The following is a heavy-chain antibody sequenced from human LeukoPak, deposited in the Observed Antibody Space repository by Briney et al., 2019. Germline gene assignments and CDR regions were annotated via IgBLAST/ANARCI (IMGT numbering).Heavy chain of an antibody. CDR2: IRSRSTSI. Sequence: GESLRLSCAASGFTFSVYSINWVRQAPGKGLEWVSFIRSRSTSIYYADSVKGRFAISRDNAKKSLYLQMNSLRDEDTAVYYCARVGYDILTGFHYWGQGTLVTVSS. CDR3: ARVGYDILTGFHY. CDR1: GFTFSVYS. J-gene: IGHJ4*02. V-gene: IGHV3-48*02. D-gene: IGHD3-9*01.